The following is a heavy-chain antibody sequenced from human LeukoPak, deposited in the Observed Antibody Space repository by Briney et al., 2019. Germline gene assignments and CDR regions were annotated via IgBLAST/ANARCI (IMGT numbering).Heavy chain of an antibody. D-gene: IGHD2-2*01. CDR1: GFTFDDYG. J-gene: IGHJ4*02. CDR3: AKGSCGSTSCHFAY. CDR2: SSWNRGSR. V-gene: IGHV3-9*03. Sequence: GGSVRLSCVASGFTFDDYGMHWVGQAPGKGREGVGGSSWNRGSRDYADSGKGRLAMCRDKDKNSLYLQMTSLRAEDMALYYCAKGSCGSTSCHFAYWGQGTLVTVSS.